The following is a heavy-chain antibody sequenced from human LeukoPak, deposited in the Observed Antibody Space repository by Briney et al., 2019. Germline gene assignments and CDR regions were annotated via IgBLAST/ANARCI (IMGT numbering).Heavy chain of an antibody. CDR3: ARHFLHHYDYVWGSYTNWFDP. V-gene: IGHV4-59*01. Sequence: SETLSLTCTVSGGSISSYYWSWVRQPPGKGLEWVGYIYYSGSTNYNPSLKSRVTISVDTSKNQFSLKLSSVTAADTAVYYCARHFLHHYDYVWGSYTNWFDPWGQGTLVTVSS. D-gene: IGHD3-16*01. CDR2: IYYSGST. J-gene: IGHJ5*02. CDR1: GGSISSYY.